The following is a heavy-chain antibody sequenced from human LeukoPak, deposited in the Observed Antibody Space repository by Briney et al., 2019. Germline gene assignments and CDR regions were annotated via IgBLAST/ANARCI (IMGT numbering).Heavy chain of an antibody. CDR1: GFTFSSYS. J-gene: IGHJ3*02. V-gene: IGHV3-21*04. CDR2: ISSSSSYI. CDR3: AKDLYGDYDWGAFDI. Sequence: GGSLRLSCAASGFTFSSYSMNWVRQAPGKGLEWVSSISSSSSYIYYADSVKGRFTISRDNSKNTLYLQMNSLRAEDTAVYYCAKDLYGDYDWGAFDIWGQGTMVTVSS. D-gene: IGHD4-17*01.